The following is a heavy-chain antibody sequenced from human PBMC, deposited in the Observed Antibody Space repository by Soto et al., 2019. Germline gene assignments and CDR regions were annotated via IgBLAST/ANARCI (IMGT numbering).Heavy chain of an antibody. J-gene: IGHJ4*01. V-gene: IGHV3-30-3*01. Sequence: QVQLVESGGGVVQPGRSLRLSCAASGFTFSSYAMHWVRQAPGKGLEWVAVISYDGSNKYYADSVKGRFTISRDNSKNTLYLQRNSLRAEETAVYYCARDRIRAAAGYFAYGGQEPWSPSPQ. CDR3: ARDRIRAAAGYFAY. CDR1: GFTFSSYA. D-gene: IGHD6-13*01. CDR2: ISYDGSNK.